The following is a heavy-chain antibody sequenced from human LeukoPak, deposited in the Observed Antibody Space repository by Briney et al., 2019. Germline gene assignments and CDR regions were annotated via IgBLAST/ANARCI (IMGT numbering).Heavy chain of an antibody. D-gene: IGHD1-1*01. CDR1: GGAISSGGYS. CDR3: ARGLPFLQPGNADGGGYYFDY. J-gene: IGHJ4*02. V-gene: IGHV4-30-2*01. Sequence: PSQTLSLTCAVSGGAISSGGYSWSWIRQPPGKGLEWIGYIYHSGSTYYNPSLKSRVTISVDRSKNQFSLKLSSVTAADTAVYYCARGLPFLQPGNADGGGYYFDYWGQGTLVTVSS. CDR2: IYHSGST.